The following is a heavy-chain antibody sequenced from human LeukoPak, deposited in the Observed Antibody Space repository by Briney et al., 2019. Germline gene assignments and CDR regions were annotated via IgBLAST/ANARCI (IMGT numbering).Heavy chain of an antibody. CDR3: ATALGGSSGYSA. D-gene: IGHD3-22*01. V-gene: IGHV1-24*01. CDR2: FDPEDGET. J-gene: IGHJ5*02. Sequence: ASVKVSCKVSGYTLTELSMHWVRQAPGKGLEWMGGFDPEDGETIYAQKFQGRVTMTEDTSTDTAYMGLSSLRSEDTAVYYCATALGGSSGYSAWGQGTLVTVSS. CDR1: GYTLTELS.